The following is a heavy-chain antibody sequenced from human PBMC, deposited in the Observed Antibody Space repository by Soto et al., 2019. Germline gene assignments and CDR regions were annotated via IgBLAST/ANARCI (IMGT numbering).Heavy chain of an antibody. V-gene: IGHV3-23*01. Sequence: GGSLRLSCAASGFTFSSYAMSWVRQAPGKGLEWVSAISGSGGSTYYADSVKGRFTISRDNSKNTLYLQMNSLRAEDTAVYYCTRDRVEVNCSSTSCYDYYYMDVWGKGTTVTVSS. CDR1: GFTFSSYA. J-gene: IGHJ6*03. D-gene: IGHD2-2*01. CDR3: TRDRVEVNCSSTSCYDYYYMDV. CDR2: ISGSGGST.